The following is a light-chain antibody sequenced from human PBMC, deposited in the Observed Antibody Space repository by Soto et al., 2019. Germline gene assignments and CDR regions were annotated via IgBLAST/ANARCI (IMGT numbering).Light chain of an antibody. V-gene: IGKV4-1*01. Sequence: DIVMTQSPDSLAVSLGERATINCKSSQSVLYSSNNNNYLAWYQQKPGQPPKLLIYWASTRESGVPDRFSVRGSGTDFPLTIVIREAEDVAVYYCQQYYSSPYTFGQGTKLELK. CDR1: QSVLYSSNNNNY. CDR3: QQYYSSPYT. J-gene: IGKJ2*01. CDR2: WAS.